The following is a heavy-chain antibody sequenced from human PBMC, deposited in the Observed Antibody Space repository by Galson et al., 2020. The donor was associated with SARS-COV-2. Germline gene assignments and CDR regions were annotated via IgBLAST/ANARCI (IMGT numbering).Heavy chain of an antibody. Sequence: GGSLRLSCAASGFTFSSYGMHWVRQAPGKGLEWVAVIWYDGSNKYYADSVKGRFTISRDNSKNTLYLQMNSLRAEDTAVYYCAGDLVGTGEMDYWGQGTLVTVSS. J-gene: IGHJ4*02. CDR1: GFTFSSYG. V-gene: IGHV3-33*01. CDR3: AGDLVGTGEMDY. D-gene: IGHD1-26*01. CDR2: IWYDGSNK.